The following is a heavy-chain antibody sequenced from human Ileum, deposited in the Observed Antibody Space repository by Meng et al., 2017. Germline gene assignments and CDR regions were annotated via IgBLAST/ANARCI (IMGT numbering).Heavy chain of an antibody. CDR1: VGCINTDY. Sequence: VRLQGSGLPLGRPSAPLSSTSTVSVGCINTDYVNWTRQTPGKGLEGIGCRYYTRSIQYNPYLQCRVTIYAATSKNQFSLSMSSVTAADTDVYYCARGYGLSWHMGTWGQGALVTVSS. D-gene: IGHD6-13*01. J-gene: IGHJ4*02. V-gene: IGHV4-59*01. CDR2: RYYTRSI. CDR3: ARGYGLSWHMGT.